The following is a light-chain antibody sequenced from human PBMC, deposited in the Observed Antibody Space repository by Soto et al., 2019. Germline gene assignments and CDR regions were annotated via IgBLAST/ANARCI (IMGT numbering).Light chain of an antibody. V-gene: IGKV3-15*01. CDR2: RAS. Sequence: EIVMTQSPATLSVSPGETATLSCRASQSVASNLAWFQQKPGQAPRLLIFRASTRATGVPARFSGSGSGTEFTLTITSLQSEDFAGYYCQQYHNWPPLFTFGPGTKVDIK. CDR3: QQYHNWPPLFT. J-gene: IGKJ3*01. CDR1: QSVASN.